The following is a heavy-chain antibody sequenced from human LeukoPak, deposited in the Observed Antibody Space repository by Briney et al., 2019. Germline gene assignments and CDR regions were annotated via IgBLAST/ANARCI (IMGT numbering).Heavy chain of an antibody. V-gene: IGHV5-51*01. CDR1: GYSFSSYW. J-gene: IGHJ4*02. Sequence: GESLTISCKGSGYSFSSYWIGWVRQMPGKSLEWMGIIYPADSDTRYSPSFQGQVTISADKSISTAYLQWSSLKASDTAMYYCATPYTTSSIAYWGQGTLVTVSS. CDR3: ATPYTTSSIAY. CDR2: IYPADSDT. D-gene: IGHD6-6*01.